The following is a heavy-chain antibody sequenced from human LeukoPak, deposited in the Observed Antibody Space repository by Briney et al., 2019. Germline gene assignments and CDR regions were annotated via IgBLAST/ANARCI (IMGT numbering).Heavy chain of an antibody. Sequence: SETLSLTCTVSGGSISSYYWSWIRQPPGKGLEWIGYIYYSGSTNYNPSLKSRVTISVDTSKNQVSLKLSSVTAADTAVYYCARGTGTSYFDYWGQGTLVTVSS. CDR1: GGSISSYY. CDR2: IYYSGST. D-gene: IGHD1-1*01. J-gene: IGHJ4*02. CDR3: ARGTGTSYFDY. V-gene: IGHV4-59*01.